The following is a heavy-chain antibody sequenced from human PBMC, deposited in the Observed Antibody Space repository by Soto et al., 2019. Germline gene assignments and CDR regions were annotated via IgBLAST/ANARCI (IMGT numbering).Heavy chain of an antibody. CDR3: AKGSTFYDILTGYPGAEYFQH. V-gene: IGHV3-30*18. CDR2: ISYDGSNK. J-gene: IGHJ1*01. D-gene: IGHD3-9*01. Sequence: QVQLVESGGGVVQPGRSLRLSCAASGFTFSSYGRHWVRQAPGKGLEWVAVISYDGSNKYYADSVKGRFTISRDNSKNTLYLQMNSLRAEDTAVYYCAKGSTFYDILTGYPGAEYFQHWGQGTLVTVSS. CDR1: GFTFSSYG.